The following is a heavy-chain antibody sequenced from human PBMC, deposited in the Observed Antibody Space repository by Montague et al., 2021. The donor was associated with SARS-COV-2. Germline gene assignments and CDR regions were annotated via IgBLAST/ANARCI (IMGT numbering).Heavy chain of an antibody. V-gene: IGHV4-34*01. CDR2: IYHGEST. Sequence: SETLSLTCAVHGTSFSGYYWNWIRQPPGNGLEWIGEIYHGESTKYGPALKRRLTISADTSKNQFSLKLTSVSAADTAVYYCARLRDGVVPSPILGVGPYYYSSDIDAWGRGTMVTVSS. CDR3: ARLRDGVVPSPILGVGPYYYSSDIDA. J-gene: IGHJ6*03. D-gene: IGHD3-10*01. CDR1: GTSFSGYY.